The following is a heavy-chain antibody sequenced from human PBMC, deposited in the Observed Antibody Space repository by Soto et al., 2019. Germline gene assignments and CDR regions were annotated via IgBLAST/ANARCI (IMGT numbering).Heavy chain of an antibody. J-gene: IGHJ6*02. CDR2: INPKSGGT. CDR3: ARGDSTDRSNGVCSFFYNHDMDV. V-gene: IGHV1-2*04. D-gene: IGHD2-8*01. CDR1: GYRFTDYH. Sequence: ASVKVSCKASGYRFTDYHIQWVLQAPGQGLEWLGRINPKSGGTSTAQKFQGWVTMTTDTSISTASMELTRLTSDDTAIYYCARGDSTDRSNGVCSFFYNHDMDVWGQGTTVTVSS.